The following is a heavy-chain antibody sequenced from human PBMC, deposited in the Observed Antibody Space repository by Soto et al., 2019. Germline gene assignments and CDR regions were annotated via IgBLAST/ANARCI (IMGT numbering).Heavy chain of an antibody. CDR2: IWYDGSNK. V-gene: IGHV3-33*01. CDR1: GFTFSSYG. D-gene: IGHD3-3*01. J-gene: IGHJ4*02. Sequence: QVQLVESGGGVVQPGRSLRLSCAASGFTFSSYGMHWVRQAPGKWLEWVAVIWYDGSNKYYADSVKGRFTISRDNSKNTLYLQMNSLRAEDTAVYYCARGSMYYDFWSGYYGYWGQGTLVTVSS. CDR3: ARGSMYYDFWSGYYGY.